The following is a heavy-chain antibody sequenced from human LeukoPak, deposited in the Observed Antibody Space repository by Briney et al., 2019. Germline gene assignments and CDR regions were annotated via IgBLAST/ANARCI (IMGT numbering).Heavy chain of an antibody. D-gene: IGHD5-18*01. CDR1: GFTFSTYS. CDR3: ARDPGYSYAMDS. CDR2: IPHGSTRL. Sequence: GGSLRLSCAASGFTFSTYSMNWVRQAPGKGLEWISHIPHGSTRLFYADSVEGRFTVSRDDAKSSLYLQMNGLRVDDTAVYYCARDPGYSYAMDSWGQGTLVTVSS. V-gene: IGHV3-48*01. J-gene: IGHJ4*02.